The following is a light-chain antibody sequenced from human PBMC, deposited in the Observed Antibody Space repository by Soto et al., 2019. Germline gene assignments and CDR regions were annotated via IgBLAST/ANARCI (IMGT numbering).Light chain of an antibody. V-gene: IGKV3-20*01. Sequence: EIALTQPPGTLSLSPGERATLSCSASQSVSSTYLAWYQQKPGQPPRLLIYGASSRATGIPDRFSGSGSGTDFTLTISRLEPEDFAVYYCHQYDTFGGGTKVDIK. CDR3: HQYDT. CDR1: QSVSSTY. CDR2: GAS. J-gene: IGKJ4*01.